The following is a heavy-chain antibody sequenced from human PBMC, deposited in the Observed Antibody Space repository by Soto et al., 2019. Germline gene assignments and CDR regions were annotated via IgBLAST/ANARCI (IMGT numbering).Heavy chain of an antibody. J-gene: IGHJ5*02. CDR2: IYYSGRT. Sequence: QVQLQESGPGLVKPSQTLSLTSTVSGGSISSGDYYWNWIRQHPGKGLEWIGYIYYSGRTYYNPSLKSRVTISVDTSKNQCSLKLSSVTAADTAVYYCARWWSGSRQGFDPWGQGTLVTVSS. D-gene: IGHD3-3*01. V-gene: IGHV4-31*03. CDR3: ARWWSGSRQGFDP. CDR1: GGSISSGDYY.